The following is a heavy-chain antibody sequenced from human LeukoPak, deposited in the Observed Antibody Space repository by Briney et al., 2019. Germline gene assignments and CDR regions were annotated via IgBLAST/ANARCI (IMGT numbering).Heavy chain of an antibody. Sequence: GGSLRLSCAASGFTFRIYAMSWVRQAPGKGLEWVSAISGSGGSTYYPDSVKGRFTISRDNSKNTLYLQMNSLRAGDTAVYYCARLGGKDYYYGMDVWGQGTTVTVSS. CDR1: GFTFRIYA. V-gene: IGHV3-23*01. CDR3: ARLGGKDYYYGMDV. J-gene: IGHJ6*02. CDR2: ISGSGGST. D-gene: IGHD2-15*01.